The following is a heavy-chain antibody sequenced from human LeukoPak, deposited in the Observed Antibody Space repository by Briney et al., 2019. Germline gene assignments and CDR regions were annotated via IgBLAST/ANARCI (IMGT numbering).Heavy chain of an antibody. CDR2: INPSGGST. J-gene: IGHJ4*02. D-gene: IGHD6-19*01. V-gene: IGHV1-46*01. Sequence: ASVKVSCKASGYTFTSYYMHWVRQAPGQGLEWMGIINPSGGSTSYAQKFQGRVTMTRDMSTSTAYMELSRLRSDDTAVYYCARDPIAVADPFDYWGQGTLVTVSS. CDR1: GYTFTSYY. CDR3: ARDPIAVADPFDY.